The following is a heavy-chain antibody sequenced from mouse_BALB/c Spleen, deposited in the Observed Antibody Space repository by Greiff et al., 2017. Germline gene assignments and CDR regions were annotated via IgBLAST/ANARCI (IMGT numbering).Heavy chain of an antibody. CDR1: GFTFSSYA. CDR3: ARRGRDLFDY. D-gene: IGHD3-3*01. CDR2: ISSGGSYT. J-gene: IGHJ2*01. Sequence: EVQGVESGGGLVKPGGSLKLSCAASGFTFSSYAMSWVRQTPEKRLEWVATISSGGSYTYYPDSVKGRFTISRDNAKNTLYLQMSSLRSEDTAMFYCARRGRDLFDYWGQGTTLTVSS. V-gene: IGHV5-9-3*01.